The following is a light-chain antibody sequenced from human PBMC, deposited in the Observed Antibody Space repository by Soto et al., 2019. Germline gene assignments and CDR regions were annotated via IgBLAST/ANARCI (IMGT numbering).Light chain of an antibody. V-gene: IGLV2-14*01. Sequence: QSALSQPASVSGSPGQSITISCTGTSSDVGAYNFVSWYQQHPGRAPKLMIYDVSNRPSGVSNRFSGSKSGNTASLTISGLQAEEEADYHCSSATSSRYVFGTGTKLTVL. J-gene: IGLJ1*01. CDR3: SSATSSRYV. CDR1: SSDVGAYNF. CDR2: DVS.